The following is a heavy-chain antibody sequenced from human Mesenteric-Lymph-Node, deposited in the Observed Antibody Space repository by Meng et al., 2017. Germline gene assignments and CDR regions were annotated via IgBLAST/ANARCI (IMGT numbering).Heavy chain of an antibody. Sequence: SETLSLTCTVSGGSISSSSYYWGWIRQPPGKGLEWIGSIYYSGSTYYNPSLKSRVTISVHTSKNQFSLKLSSVTAADTAVYYCARVPPMIVVVSAFDIWGQGTMVTVSS. D-gene: IGHD3-22*01. CDR2: IYYSGST. CDR3: ARVPPMIVVVSAFDI. CDR1: GGSISSSSYY. J-gene: IGHJ3*02. V-gene: IGHV4-39*07.